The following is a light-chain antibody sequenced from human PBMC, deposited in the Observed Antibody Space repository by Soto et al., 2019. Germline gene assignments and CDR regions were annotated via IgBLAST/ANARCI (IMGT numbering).Light chain of an antibody. V-gene: IGKV3-20*01. J-gene: IGKJ5*01. CDR3: QQYGSSPQT. CDR1: QSVRSSY. CDR2: GAS. Sequence: VLTQSPGTLSLSPGERATLSCRASQSVRSSYLAWYQQKPGQAPRLLIYGASSRATGIPDRFSGSGSGTDFTLTISRLEPEDFAVYYCQQYGSSPQTFGQGTRLEIK.